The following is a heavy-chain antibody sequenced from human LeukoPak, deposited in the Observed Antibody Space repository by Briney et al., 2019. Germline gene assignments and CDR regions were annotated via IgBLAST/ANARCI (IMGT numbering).Heavy chain of an antibody. CDR1: GFTFSSYA. J-gene: IGHJ4*02. Sequence: AGGSLRLSCAASGFTFSSYAMSWVRQAPGKGLEWVSAISGSGGSTYYADSVKGRFTISRDNSKNTLYLQMNSLRAEDTAAYYCAKGAHVLLWFGELLPTDYWGQGTLVTVSS. V-gene: IGHV3-23*01. CDR2: ISGSGGST. CDR3: AKGAHVLLWFGELLPTDY. D-gene: IGHD3-10*01.